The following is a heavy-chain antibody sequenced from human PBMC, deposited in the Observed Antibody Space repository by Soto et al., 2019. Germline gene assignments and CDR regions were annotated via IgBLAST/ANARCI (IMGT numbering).Heavy chain of an antibody. J-gene: IGHJ4*02. CDR2: IIPIFGTA. CDR1: GGTFSSYA. D-gene: IGHD3-22*01. V-gene: IGHV1-69*13. CDR3: ARSYYYDSSGYTKYYFDY. Sequence: SVKVSCKASGGTFSSYAISWVRQAPGQGLEWMGGIIPIFGTANYAQKFQGRVTITADESTSTAYMELSSLRSEDTAVYYCARSYYYDSSGYTKYYFDYWGQGTLVTVSS.